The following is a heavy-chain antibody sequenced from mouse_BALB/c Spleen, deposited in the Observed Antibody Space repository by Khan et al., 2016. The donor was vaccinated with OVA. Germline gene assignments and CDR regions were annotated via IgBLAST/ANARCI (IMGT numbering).Heavy chain of an antibody. CDR2: IDSNGGST. D-gene: IGHD2-12*01. Sequence: EVELVESGGGIVQPGGSRKRSCAASRFTISSYGMSSVRQTPDKRLELVATIDSNGGSTDYPDSVKRRFIISGDNAKNPLYLQMLSLKSEDTAMYYCARSAIWGQGTTLTVSS. V-gene: IGHV5-6-3*01. J-gene: IGHJ2*01. CDR1: RFTISSYG. CDR3: ARSAI.